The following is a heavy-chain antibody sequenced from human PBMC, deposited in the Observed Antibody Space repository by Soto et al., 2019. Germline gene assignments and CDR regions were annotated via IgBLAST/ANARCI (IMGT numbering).Heavy chain of an antibody. Sequence: QLQLHESGPGLVKPSETLSLTCTVSGGSISSSSYYWGWIRQPPGKGLEWIGSIYYSGSTYYNPSLKSRVTISVDTSKTQFSLKLSSVSAADTAVYYCASGVGYCSSTSSYLGFDYWGQGTLVTVSS. D-gene: IGHD2-2*01. J-gene: IGHJ4*02. CDR1: GGSISSSSYY. V-gene: IGHV4-39*01. CDR2: IYYSGST. CDR3: ASGVGYCSSTSSYLGFDY.